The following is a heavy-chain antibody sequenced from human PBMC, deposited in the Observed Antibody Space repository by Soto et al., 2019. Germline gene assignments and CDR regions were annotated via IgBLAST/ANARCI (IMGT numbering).Heavy chain of an antibody. V-gene: IGHV1-18*01. Sequence: QVQLVQSGAEVKKPGASVKVSCKASGYTFTSYGISWVRQAPGQGLEWMGWISAYNGNTNYAQKLQGRVTMTTDTYTSTAYMELRSLRSDDTAVYYCARAPRGIVATISGDVVDYWGQGTLVTVSS. CDR2: ISAYNGNT. CDR3: ARAPRGIVATISGDVVDY. D-gene: IGHD5-12*01. CDR1: GYTFTSYG. J-gene: IGHJ4*02.